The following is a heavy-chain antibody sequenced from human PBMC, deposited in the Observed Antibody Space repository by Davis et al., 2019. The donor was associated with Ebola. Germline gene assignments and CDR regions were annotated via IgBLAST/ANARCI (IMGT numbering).Heavy chain of an antibody. Sequence: AASVQVSCKASGYTFTGYYMHWVRQAPGQGLEWMGRINPNSGGTNYAQKFQGRVTMTRDTSISTAYMELSSLRSEDTAVYYCARIVSGSYSDYWGQGTLVTVSS. D-gene: IGHD1-26*01. CDR3: ARIVSGSYSDY. J-gene: IGHJ4*02. CDR2: INPNSGGT. V-gene: IGHV1-2*06. CDR1: GYTFTGYY.